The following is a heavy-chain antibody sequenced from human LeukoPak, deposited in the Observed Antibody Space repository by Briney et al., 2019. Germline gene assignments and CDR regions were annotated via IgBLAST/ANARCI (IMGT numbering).Heavy chain of an antibody. CDR1: GGTFSSYA. V-gene: IGHV1-69*13. Sequence: GASVKVSCKASGGTFSSYAISWVRQAPGQGLEWMGGIIPIFGTANYAQKFQGRVTTTADESTSTAYMELSSLRSEDTAVYYCARVREGCYDIWGQGTLVTVSS. J-gene: IGHJ4*02. D-gene: IGHD3-9*01. CDR2: IIPIFGTA. CDR3: ARVREGCYDI.